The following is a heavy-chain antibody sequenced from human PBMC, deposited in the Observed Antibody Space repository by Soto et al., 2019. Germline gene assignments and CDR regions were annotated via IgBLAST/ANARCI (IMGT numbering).Heavy chain of an antibody. Sequence: GGSLRLSCVASGFTFDDYAIHWVRQTPGKGLEWVSGLTWNGEVLGYADSVKGRFTISRDNAKNSLYLEMNRLRPEDTALYYCVKDSESSGYLTHLDYWGQGTLVTVAS. J-gene: IGHJ4*02. CDR3: VKDSESSGYLTHLDY. CDR2: LTWNGEVL. CDR1: GFTFDDYA. D-gene: IGHD3-22*01. V-gene: IGHV3-9*01.